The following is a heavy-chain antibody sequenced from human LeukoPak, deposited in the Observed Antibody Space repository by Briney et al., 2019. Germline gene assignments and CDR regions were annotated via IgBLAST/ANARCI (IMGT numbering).Heavy chain of an antibody. J-gene: IGHJ4*02. Sequence: SETLSLTCTVSGGSISSGDYYWSWIRQPPGEGLEWIGYIYYSGSTYYNPSLKSRVTISVDTSKNQFSLKLSSVTAADTAVYYCARDGVDYYGSGSFNVRYFDYWGQGTLVTVSS. CDR3: ARDGVDYYGSGSFNVRYFDY. V-gene: IGHV4-30-4*01. CDR1: GGSISSGDYY. D-gene: IGHD3-10*01. CDR2: IYYSGST.